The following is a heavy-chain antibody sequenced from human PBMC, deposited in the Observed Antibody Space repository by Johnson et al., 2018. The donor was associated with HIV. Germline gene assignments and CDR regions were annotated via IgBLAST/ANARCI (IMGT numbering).Heavy chain of an antibody. Sequence: VQLVESGGGLVQPGGSLRLSCSASGFSFDSFWMTWVRQAPGKGLEWVANINQDGSEKYYVDSVKGRFTISRDNAKNSLYLQMNSLRAGDTAVYYCARENVDTAMADAFDIWGQGTMVTVSS. CDR2: INQDGSEK. V-gene: IGHV3-7*01. CDR3: ARENVDTAMADAFDI. J-gene: IGHJ3*02. CDR1: GFSFDSFW. D-gene: IGHD5-18*01.